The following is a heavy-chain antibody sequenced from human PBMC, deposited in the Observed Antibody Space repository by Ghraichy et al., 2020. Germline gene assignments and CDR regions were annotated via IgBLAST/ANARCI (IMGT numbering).Heavy chain of an antibody. CDR3: ARSSLGEPGKFDS. J-gene: IGHJ4*02. CDR2: IGRGGDT. Sequence: GSLRLSCAASGFTFSTYGMYWVRQATGGRLEWVSTIGRGGDTHYAASVMGRFTISRENAKNSLFLQMNSLRVGDTAIYYCARSSLGEPGKFDSWGQGTLVTVSS. CDR1: GFTFSTYG. V-gene: IGHV3-13*01. D-gene: IGHD3-16*01.